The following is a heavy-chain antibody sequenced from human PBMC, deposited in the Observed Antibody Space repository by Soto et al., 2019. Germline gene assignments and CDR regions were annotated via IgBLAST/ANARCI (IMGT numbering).Heavy chain of an antibody. D-gene: IGHD5-12*01. Sequence: QVQLQQWGAGLLKPSETLSLTCAVYGGSFSGYYWRWIRQPPGKGLEWIGEINHSGSTNYNPSLKSRVTISVDTSKNQFSLKLSSVTAADTAVYYCARGTRSIDIVASVIDYWGQGTLVTVSS. V-gene: IGHV4-34*01. CDR3: ARGTRSIDIVASVIDY. CDR1: GGSFSGYY. CDR2: INHSGST. J-gene: IGHJ4*02.